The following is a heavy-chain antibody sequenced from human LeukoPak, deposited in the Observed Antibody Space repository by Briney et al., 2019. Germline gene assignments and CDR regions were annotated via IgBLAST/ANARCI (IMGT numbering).Heavy chain of an antibody. CDR3: ARSDYYDSSGPN. Sequence: KPSETLSLTCTVSGGSISSGAYYWSWIRQHPGKGLEWIGYIYYIGSTYYNPSLKSRVTISVDTSKNQFSLKLSSVTAADTAVYYCARSDYYDSSGPNWGQGTLVTVSS. J-gene: IGHJ4*02. V-gene: IGHV4-31*03. CDR2: IYYIGST. CDR1: GGSISSGAYY. D-gene: IGHD3-22*01.